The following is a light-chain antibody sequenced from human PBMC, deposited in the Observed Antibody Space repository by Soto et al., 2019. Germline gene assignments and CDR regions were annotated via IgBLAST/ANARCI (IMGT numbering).Light chain of an antibody. CDR2: DAS. CDR3: QQRSNWPS. Sequence: EIVLTQSPATLSLSPGERATHSCRASQSVSSYLAWYQQKPGQAPRLLIYDASNRATGIPARFSGSGSGTDFTLTISSLEPEDFAVYYCQQRSNWPSFGPGTKVDIK. J-gene: IGKJ3*01. CDR1: QSVSSY. V-gene: IGKV3-11*01.